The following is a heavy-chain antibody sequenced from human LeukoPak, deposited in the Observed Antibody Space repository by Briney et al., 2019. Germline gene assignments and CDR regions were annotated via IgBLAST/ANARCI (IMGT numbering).Heavy chain of an antibody. J-gene: IGHJ4*02. CDR3: ARSYGSGSSAGY. Sequence: PSETLSLTCTVSGGSISSSSYYWGWIRQPPGKGLEWIGSIYYSGSTYYNPSLKSRVTISVDTSKSQFSLKLSSVTAADTAVYYCARSYGSGSSAGYWGQGTLVTVSS. V-gene: IGHV4-39*01. CDR1: GGSISSSSYY. D-gene: IGHD3-10*01. CDR2: IYYSGST.